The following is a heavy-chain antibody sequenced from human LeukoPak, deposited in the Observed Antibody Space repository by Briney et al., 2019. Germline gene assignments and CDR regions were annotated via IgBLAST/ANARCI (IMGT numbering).Heavy chain of an antibody. CDR1: GYTFSRYW. J-gene: IGHJ4*02. D-gene: IGHD3-10*01. CDR3: TTDTFGARDS. CDR2: INEDGSST. V-gene: IGHV3-74*01. Sequence: PGGSLRLSCAASGYTFSRYWMHWVRQGPGKGLVWVSRINEDGSSTSYAESVRGRFTISRDNAKNTLYLQMNSLRAEDAAVYYCTTDTFGARDSWGQETLVTVSS.